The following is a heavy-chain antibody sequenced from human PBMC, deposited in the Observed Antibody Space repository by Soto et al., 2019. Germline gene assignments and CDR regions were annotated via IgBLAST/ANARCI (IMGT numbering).Heavy chain of an antibody. J-gene: IGHJ4*02. Sequence: PSVKVSCKASGGTFSSYAISWVRQAPGQGLEWMGGIIPIFGTANYAQKFQGRVTITADKSTSTAYMELSSLRSEDTAVYYCARGHSSGWYDGYYFDYWGQGTLVTVSS. CDR3: ARGHSSGWYDGYYFDY. V-gene: IGHV1-69*06. CDR2: IIPIFGTA. D-gene: IGHD6-19*01. CDR1: GGTFSSYA.